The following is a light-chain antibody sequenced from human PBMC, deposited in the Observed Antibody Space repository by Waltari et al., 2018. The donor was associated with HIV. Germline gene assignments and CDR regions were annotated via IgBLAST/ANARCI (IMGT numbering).Light chain of an antibody. CDR1: QSISRW. J-gene: IGKJ1*01. CDR2: KAS. Sequence: DIQMTQSPSTLSASVGDRVTITCRATQSISRWLAGYQQKPGKAPKLLIYKASTLHTGVPSRFSGSGSGTEFTLSIDSLQPDDFATYYCQQYDSSLTFGQGTKVDI. CDR3: QQYDSSLT. V-gene: IGKV1-5*03.